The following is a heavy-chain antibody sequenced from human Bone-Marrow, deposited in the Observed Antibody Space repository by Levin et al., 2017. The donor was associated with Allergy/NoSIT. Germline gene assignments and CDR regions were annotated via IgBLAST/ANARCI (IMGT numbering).Heavy chain of an antibody. J-gene: IGHJ4*02. CDR3: ARDPTYYDILTGYYPKRLFDY. Sequence: GGSLRLSCAASGFTFSSYSMNWVRQAPGKGLEWVSYISSSSSTIYYADSVKGRFTISRDNAKNSLYLQMNSLRAEDTAVYYCARDPTYYDILTGYYPKRLFDYWGQGTLVTVSS. CDR2: ISSSSSTI. V-gene: IGHV3-48*01. CDR1: GFTFSSYS. D-gene: IGHD3-9*01.